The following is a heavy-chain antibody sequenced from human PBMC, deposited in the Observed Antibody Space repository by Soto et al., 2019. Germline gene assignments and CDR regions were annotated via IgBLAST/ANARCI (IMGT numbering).Heavy chain of an antibody. V-gene: IGHV4-34*01. D-gene: IGHD2-2*01. Sequence: QVQLQQWGAGLLKPSETLSLTCAVYGGSFSGYYWSWIRQPPGKGLEWIGEINHSGSTNYNPSLKSRVTISVDTSKNQFSLKLSSVTAADMAVYSCARGLNRYCSSTSCTVFGYWGQGTLVTVSS. J-gene: IGHJ4*02. CDR1: GGSFSGYY. CDR3: ARGLNRYCSSTSCTVFGY. CDR2: INHSGST.